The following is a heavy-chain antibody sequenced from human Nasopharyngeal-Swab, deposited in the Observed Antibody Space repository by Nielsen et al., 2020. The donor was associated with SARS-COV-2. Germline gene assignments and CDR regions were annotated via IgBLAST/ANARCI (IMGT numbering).Heavy chain of an antibody. V-gene: IGHV3-11*04. D-gene: IGHD2-15*01. J-gene: IGHJ6*02. Sequence: GESLKISCAASGFTFSDYYMNLVRQAPGKGLEWVSYISSSGSTIYYADSVKGRFTISRDNAKNSLYLQMNSLRAEDTAVYYCAREARGVVAYYYYYGMDVWGQGTTVTVSS. CDR3: AREARGVVAYYYYYGMDV. CDR1: GFTFSDYY. CDR2: ISSSGSTI.